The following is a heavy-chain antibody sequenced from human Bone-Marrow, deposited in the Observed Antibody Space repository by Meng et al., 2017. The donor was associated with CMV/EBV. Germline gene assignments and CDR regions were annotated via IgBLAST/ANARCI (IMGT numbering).Heavy chain of an antibody. CDR3: ARDLKQTGWFDS. D-gene: IGHD3-9*01. J-gene: IGHJ5*01. V-gene: IGHV3-74*01. CDR1: GFTFDTYW. Sequence: GESLKISCVASGFTFDTYWMHWVRQAPGKGLVWVSRLNSDGSTTNYADSVKGRFTISRDNAKNTLYLQMNSLRAEDTAVYYCARDLKQTGWFDSWGQGTLVTVSS. CDR2: LNSDGSTT.